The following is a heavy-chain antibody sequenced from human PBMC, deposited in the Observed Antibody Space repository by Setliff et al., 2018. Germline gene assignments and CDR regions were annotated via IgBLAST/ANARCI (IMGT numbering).Heavy chain of an antibody. CDR2: IYPGDSDI. V-gene: IGHV5-51*01. CDR1: GYSFTNYW. D-gene: IGHD3-9*01. J-gene: IGHJ3*02. CDR3: ARHYDILTGYYRGPDAFDI. Sequence: PGESLKISCEGSGYSFTNYWIAWVRQMPGKGLEWMGIIYPGDSDIRYSTSFQGQVTFSADKSISTAYLQWSSLKASDTAMYYCARHYDILTGYYRGPDAFDIWGQGTMVTVSS.